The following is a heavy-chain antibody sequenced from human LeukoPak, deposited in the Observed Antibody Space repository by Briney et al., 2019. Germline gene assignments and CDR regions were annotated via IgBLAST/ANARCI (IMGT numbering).Heavy chain of an antibody. CDR1: GGSINNYY. D-gene: IGHD3-10*01. Sequence: SETLSLTCTVSGGSINNYYWTWIRQPPGKGLEWIGYIYYSGSINYNPSLKSRVTISLDTSKNQFSLTLTSVTAADTAVYYCARRPHLSGGLGPWGQGTLVTVSS. CDR3: ARRPHLSGGLGP. V-gene: IGHV4-59*01. CDR2: IYYSGSI. J-gene: IGHJ5*02.